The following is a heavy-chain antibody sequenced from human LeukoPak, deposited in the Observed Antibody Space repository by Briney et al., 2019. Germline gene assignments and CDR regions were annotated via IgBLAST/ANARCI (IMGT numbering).Heavy chain of an antibody. D-gene: IGHD6-6*01. Sequence: ASVKVSSKASGYTFTSYGISWVRQAPGQGLEWMGWISAYNGNTNYAQKLQGRVTMTTDTSTSTAYMELRSLRSDDTAVYYCARVIAAPGNYYYYYMDVWGKGTTVTVSS. CDR1: GYTFTSYG. V-gene: IGHV1-18*01. CDR2: ISAYNGNT. CDR3: ARVIAAPGNYYYYYMDV. J-gene: IGHJ6*03.